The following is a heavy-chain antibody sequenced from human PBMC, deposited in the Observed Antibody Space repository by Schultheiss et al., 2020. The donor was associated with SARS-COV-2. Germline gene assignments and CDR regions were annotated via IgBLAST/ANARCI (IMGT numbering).Heavy chain of an antibody. J-gene: IGHJ1*01. Sequence: SETLSLTCTVSGGSISSGGYYWSWIRQHPGKGLEWIGYIYYSGSTYYNPSLKSRVTISVDTSKNQFSLKLSSVTAADTAVYNCARSLIRPEYFQHWGQGTLVTVSS. CDR1: GGSISSGGYY. CDR3: ARSLIRPEYFQH. V-gene: IGHV4-31*03. D-gene: IGHD3-16*01. CDR2: IYYSGST.